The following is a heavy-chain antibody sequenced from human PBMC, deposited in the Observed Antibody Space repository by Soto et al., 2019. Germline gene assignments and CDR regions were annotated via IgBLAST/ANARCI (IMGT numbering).Heavy chain of an antibody. CDR1: GGSFSGYY. CDR2: INHSGST. Sequence: PSETLSLTCAVYGGSFSGYYWSWIRQPPGKGLEWIGEINHSGSTNYNPSLKSRVTISVDTSKNQFSLKLSSVTAADTAVYYCARDGPNGSGSPYYYYGMDVWGQGTTVTVSS. CDR3: ARDGPNGSGSPYYYYGMDV. V-gene: IGHV4-34*01. D-gene: IGHD3-10*01. J-gene: IGHJ6*02.